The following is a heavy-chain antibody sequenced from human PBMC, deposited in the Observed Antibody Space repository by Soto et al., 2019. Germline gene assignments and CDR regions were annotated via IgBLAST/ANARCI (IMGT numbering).Heavy chain of an antibody. J-gene: IGHJ6*02. D-gene: IGHD3-22*01. V-gene: IGHV5-51*01. CDR2: IYPGDSDT. Sequence: PGESLKISCKGSGYSFTSYWIGWVRQMPGKGLEWMGIIYPGDSDTRYSPSFQGQVTISADKSISTAYLQWSSLKASDTAMYYCARHTYYYDSSGYPYYYGMDVWGQGTTVTVSS. CDR3: ARHTYYYDSSGYPYYYGMDV. CDR1: GYSFTSYW.